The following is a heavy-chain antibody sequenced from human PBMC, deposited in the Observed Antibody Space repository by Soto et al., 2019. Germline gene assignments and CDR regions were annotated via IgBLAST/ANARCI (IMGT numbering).Heavy chain of an antibody. J-gene: IGHJ6*02. CDR2: ISGSGGST. D-gene: IGHD5-18*01. CDR1: GFTFSSYV. Sequence: HPGGSLRLSCAASGFTFSSYVMSWVRQAPGKGLEWVSGISGSGGSTYYADSVKGRFTISRDNSKNTLYLQMNGLRAEGTAVYYCAKSRYSYEAYYYGMDVWGQGTTVTVSS. V-gene: IGHV3-23*01. CDR3: AKSRYSYEAYYYGMDV.